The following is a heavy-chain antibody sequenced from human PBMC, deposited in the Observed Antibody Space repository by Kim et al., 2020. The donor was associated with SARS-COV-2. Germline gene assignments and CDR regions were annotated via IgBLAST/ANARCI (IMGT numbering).Heavy chain of an antibody. CDR3: ARVGSSGWFLDY. D-gene: IGHD6-19*01. J-gene: IGHJ4*02. V-gene: IGHV4-4*02. Sequence: IPTLQSRVTISVDKSKNQFSLKLSSGTAADTAVYYCARVGSSGWFLDYWGQGTLVTVSS.